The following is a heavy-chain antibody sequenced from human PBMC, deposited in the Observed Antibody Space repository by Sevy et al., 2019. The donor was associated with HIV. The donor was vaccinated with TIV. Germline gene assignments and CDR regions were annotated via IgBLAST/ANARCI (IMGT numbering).Heavy chain of an antibody. J-gene: IGHJ4*02. Sequence: GGSLRLSCAASGFTFSDHYMEWVRQAPGKGLEWVGRIRNKADSYTTEYAASVKGRFTISRDNSKNSLYLLMNSLKTEDTAVYYCATHAGIAAAGRVFDYWGQGTLVTVSS. CDR3: ATHAGIAAAGRVFDY. CDR2: IRNKADSYTT. D-gene: IGHD6-13*01. V-gene: IGHV3-72*01. CDR1: GFTFSDHY.